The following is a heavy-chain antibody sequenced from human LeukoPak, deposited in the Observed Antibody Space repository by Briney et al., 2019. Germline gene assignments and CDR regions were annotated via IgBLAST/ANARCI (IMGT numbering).Heavy chain of an antibody. Sequence: TGGSLRLSCAASGFTFSSYAMHWVRQAPGKGLEWVAVISYDGSNKYYADSVKGRFTISRDNSKNTLYLQMNSLRAEDTAVYYCARGRYCSSTICYLRSWATTVGIVYWGQGTLVTVSS. J-gene: IGHJ4*02. CDR1: GFTFSSYA. CDR2: ISYDGSNK. D-gene: IGHD2-2*01. V-gene: IGHV3-30*01. CDR3: ARGRYCSSTICYLRSWATTVGIVY.